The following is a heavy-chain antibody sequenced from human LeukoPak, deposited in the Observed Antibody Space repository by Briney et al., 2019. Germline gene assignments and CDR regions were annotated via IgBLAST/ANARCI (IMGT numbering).Heavy chain of an antibody. Sequence: ASVKVSCKASGYTFTSYYMHWVRQAPGQGLEWMGIINPSGGSTSYAQKFQGRVTMTEDTSTDTAYMELSSLRSEDTAVYYCATGGPLGELTYYFDYWGQGTLVTVSS. CDR2: INPSGGST. CDR1: GYTFTSYY. CDR3: ATGGPLGELTYYFDY. J-gene: IGHJ4*02. D-gene: IGHD3-16*02. V-gene: IGHV1-46*01.